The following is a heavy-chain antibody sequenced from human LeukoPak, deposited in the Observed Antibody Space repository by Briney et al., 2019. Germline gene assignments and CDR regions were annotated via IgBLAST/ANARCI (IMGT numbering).Heavy chain of an antibody. J-gene: IGHJ4*02. Sequence: FGSPSPTPAVSGGSPSSSSYYLGWVRPPPRKGVGWVGGIYYSGSTYYNPSLKSRVTISVDTSKNQFSLKLSSVTAADTAVYYCARNLGYYDSSGYWSFDYWGQGTLVTVSS. V-gene: IGHV4-39*07. CDR2: IYYSGST. D-gene: IGHD3-22*01. CDR1: GGSPSSSSYY. CDR3: ARNLGYYDSSGYWSFDY.